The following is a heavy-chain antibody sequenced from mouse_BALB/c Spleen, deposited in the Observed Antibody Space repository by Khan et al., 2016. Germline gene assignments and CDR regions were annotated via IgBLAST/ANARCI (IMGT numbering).Heavy chain of an antibody. J-gene: IGHJ3*01. D-gene: IGHD2-1*01. CDR3: ARGGYGNYVFAY. Sequence: QVRLQQSGAELARPGASVKLSCKASGYTFTSYWMQWVNQRPGQGLQWIGTIYPGDGDTRYTQKFKGKATLTADKSSSTAYMQLSSLASEDSAVYYCARGGYGNYVFAYWGQGTLVTVSA. V-gene: IGHV1-87*01. CDR2: IYPGDGDT. CDR1: GYTFTSYW.